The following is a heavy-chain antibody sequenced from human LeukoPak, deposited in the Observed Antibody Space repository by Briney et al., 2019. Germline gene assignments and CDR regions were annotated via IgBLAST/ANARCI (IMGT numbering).Heavy chain of an antibody. CDR2: INPNSGGT. CDR3: ARDKDSSHDY. D-gene: IGHD6-13*01. Sequence: ASVKVSCKASGYTFTGYYMSWVRQAPGQGLEWMGWINPNSGGTNYAQKFQGRVTMTGDTSISTAYMELNRLRSDDTAVYYCARDKDSSHDYWGQGTLVTVSS. V-gene: IGHV1-2*02. J-gene: IGHJ4*02. CDR1: GYTFTGYY.